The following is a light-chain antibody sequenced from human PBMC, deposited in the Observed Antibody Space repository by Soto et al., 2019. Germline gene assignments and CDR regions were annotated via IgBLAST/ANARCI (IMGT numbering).Light chain of an antibody. CDR3: VLYLGNGIWV. CDR1: SGSVSTSNY. CDR2: STN. V-gene: IGLV8-61*01. Sequence: QTVVTQEPSFSVSPGRTVTLTCGLSSGSVSTSNYPSWYQQTPGQAPRSLIYSTNTRSSGVPDRFSGSILGNRAALTITGAQADDESDFYCVLYLGNGIWVFGGGTKLTVL. J-gene: IGLJ3*02.